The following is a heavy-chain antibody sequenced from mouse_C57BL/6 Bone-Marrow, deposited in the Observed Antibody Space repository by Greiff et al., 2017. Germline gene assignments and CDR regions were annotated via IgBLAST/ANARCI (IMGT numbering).Heavy chain of an antibody. CDR1: GYTFTSYW. CDR2: INPSSGYT. Sequence: QVHVKQSGAELAKPGASVKLSCKASGYTFTSYWMHWVKQRPGQGLEWIGYINPSSGYTKYNQKFKDKATLTADKSSSTAYMQLSSLTYEDSAVYYCARSRVTTDYAMDYWGQGTSVTVSS. J-gene: IGHJ4*01. CDR3: ARSRVTTDYAMDY. D-gene: IGHD2-2*01. V-gene: IGHV1-7*01.